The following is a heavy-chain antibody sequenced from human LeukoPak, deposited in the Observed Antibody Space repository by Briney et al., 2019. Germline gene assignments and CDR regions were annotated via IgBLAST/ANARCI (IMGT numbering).Heavy chain of an antibody. CDR1: GFTFSSHT. J-gene: IGHJ3*02. Sequence: WGSLRLSCAASGFTFSSHTMNWVRQAPRKGLEWVSSISSSGSYIYYADSVRGRFTISRDNAKNSLYLQLNSLRAEYTAVFYCARDDKGAFDIWGQGTMVTVSS. CDR3: ARDDKGAFDI. CDR2: ISSSGSYI. V-gene: IGHV3-21*01.